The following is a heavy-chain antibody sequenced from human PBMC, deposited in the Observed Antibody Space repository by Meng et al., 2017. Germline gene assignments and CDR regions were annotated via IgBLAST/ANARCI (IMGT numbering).Heavy chain of an antibody. J-gene: IGHJ5*02. Sequence: QVQLQESGPGLVKPSQTLSLTCTVSGGSISSGQYYWSWIRQPPGKGLEWIGYIYYSGSTHYNPSLKSRVIISLDTSKNQFSLKLSSMTAADTAVYYCARRGADYGAFDPWGQGTLVTVSS. CDR2: IYYSGST. V-gene: IGHV4-30-4*01. CDR1: GGSISSGQYY. D-gene: IGHD4/OR15-4a*01. CDR3: ARRGADYGAFDP.